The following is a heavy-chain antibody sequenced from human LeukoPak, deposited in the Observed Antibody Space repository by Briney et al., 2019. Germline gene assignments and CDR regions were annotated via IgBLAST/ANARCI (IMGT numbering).Heavy chain of an antibody. Sequence: QTGGSLRLSCAASGFTFSSYAMHWVRQAPGKGLEWVAVISYDGSNKYYADSVKGRFTISRDNSKNTLYLQMNSLRAEDTAVYYCARESVVPAAITEPGFDYWGQGTLVTVSS. CDR2: ISYDGSNK. CDR1: GFTFSSYA. J-gene: IGHJ4*02. CDR3: ARESVVPAAITEPGFDY. V-gene: IGHV3-30-3*01. D-gene: IGHD2-2*02.